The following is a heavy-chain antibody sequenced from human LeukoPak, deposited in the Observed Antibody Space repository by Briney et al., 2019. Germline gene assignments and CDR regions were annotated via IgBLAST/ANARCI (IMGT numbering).Heavy chain of an antibody. CDR3: TRHRHNIFDY. CDR2: IRGKANSYAT. D-gene: IGHD2/OR15-2a*01. V-gene: IGHV3-73*01. J-gene: IGHJ4*02. CDR1: GFTFSGSA. Sequence: PGGSLRLSCAASGFTFSGSAMHWVRQASGKGLEWVGRIRGKANSYATAYAASVKGRFTISRDDSKNTAYLQMNSLKTEDTAVYYCTRHRHNIFDYWGQGTLVTVSS.